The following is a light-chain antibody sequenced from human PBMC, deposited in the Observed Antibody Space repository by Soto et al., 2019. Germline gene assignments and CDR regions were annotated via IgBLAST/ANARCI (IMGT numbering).Light chain of an antibody. Sequence: EIVMTQSPATLSVSPGERATLSCRASQSVSNNYLAWYQQKPGQAPRLLIYGASNRATGIPDRFSGSGSGTDFTLTISSLQPDDFATYYCQQYNSYWTFGQGTKVDIK. CDR1: QSVSNN. CDR3: QQYNSYWT. CDR2: GAS. V-gene: IGKV3D-15*01. J-gene: IGKJ1*01.